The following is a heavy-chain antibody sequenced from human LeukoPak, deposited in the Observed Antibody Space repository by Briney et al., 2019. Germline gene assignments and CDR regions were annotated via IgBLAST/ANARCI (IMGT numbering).Heavy chain of an antibody. D-gene: IGHD2-2*01. V-gene: IGHV1-2*02. J-gene: IGHJ5*02. CDR1: GYTFTGYY. Sequence: GASVKVSCKASGYTFTGYYMHWVRQAPGQGLEWMGWINPNSGGTNYAQKFQGRVTMTRDTSISTAYMELSRLRSDDTAVYYCARDGMGYCSSTSCPFSSWFDPWGQGTLVTVSS. CDR3: ARDGMGYCSSTSCPFSSWFDP. CDR2: INPNSGGT.